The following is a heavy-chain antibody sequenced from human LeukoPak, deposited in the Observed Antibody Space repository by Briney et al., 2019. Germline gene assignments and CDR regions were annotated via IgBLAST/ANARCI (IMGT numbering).Heavy chain of an antibody. CDR1: GYIFTNYW. V-gene: IGHV5-51*01. CDR3: ARARAYSTASYYFDY. Sequence: GESLKISCKASGYIFTNYWIGWVRQMPGKGLEWMGIIYPGDSDTKYSPSFQGQVTISADKSISTAYLQWSSLKASDTATYYCARARAYSTASYYFDYWGQGTLVTVSS. J-gene: IGHJ4*02. CDR2: IYPGDSDT. D-gene: IGHD6-13*01.